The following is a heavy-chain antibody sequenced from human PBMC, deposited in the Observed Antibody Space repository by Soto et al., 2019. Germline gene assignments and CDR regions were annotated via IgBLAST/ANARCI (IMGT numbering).Heavy chain of an antibody. CDR3: AKGSRGSYGYGMDV. CDR2: ISYDGSNK. CDR1: GFTFSSYG. V-gene: IGHV3-30*18. D-gene: IGHD1-26*01. Sequence: GGSLRLSCAASGFTFSSYGMHWVRQAPGKGLEWVAVISYDGSNKYYADSVKGRFTISRDNSKNTLYLQMNSLRAEDTAVYYCAKGSRGSYGYGMDVWGQGTTVTVSS. J-gene: IGHJ6*02.